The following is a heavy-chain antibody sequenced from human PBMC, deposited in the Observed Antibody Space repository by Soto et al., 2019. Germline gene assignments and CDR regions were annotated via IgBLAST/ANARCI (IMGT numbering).Heavy chain of an antibody. V-gene: IGHV3-30*18. Sequence: QVQLVESGGGEVQPGRSLTISCAASGFTFSTYGMHWVRQTPGKGLEWVAVISYDGTNKFYSDSVKGRFTLSRYNFKNPLTLQMNSLRADDTAVYACAKDLQSYGDYDYYSYGMDVWGLGTRVTVSS. D-gene: IGHD4-17*01. CDR3: AKDLQSYGDYDYYSYGMDV. J-gene: IGHJ6*02. CDR1: GFTFSTYG. CDR2: ISYDGTNK.